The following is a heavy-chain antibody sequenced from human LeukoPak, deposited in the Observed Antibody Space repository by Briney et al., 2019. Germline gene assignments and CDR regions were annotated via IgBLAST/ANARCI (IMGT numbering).Heavy chain of an antibody. D-gene: IGHD3-10*01. CDR2: ISSSSSYT. J-gene: IGHJ3*02. CDR1: GFTFSDYY. CDR3: AGVPNYYGSGSPDAFDI. V-gene: IGHV3-11*05. Sequence: GGSLRLSCAAAGFTFSDYYMSWIRQAPGKGLEWVSYISSSSSYTNYADSVKGRFTISRDNAKNSLYLQMNSLRAEDTAVYYCAGVPNYYGSGSPDAFDIWGQGTMVTVSS.